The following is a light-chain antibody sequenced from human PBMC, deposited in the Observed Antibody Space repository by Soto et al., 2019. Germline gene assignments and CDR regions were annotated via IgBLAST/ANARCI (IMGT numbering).Light chain of an antibody. CDR3: QQYGSSPPNT. CDR1: QSVSSSY. Sequence: EIVLTQSPGTLSLSPGERATLSCRASQSVSSSYLAWYQQKPGQAPRLLIYGASSRSTGIPDRISGSGSGTDCTLTISRLEPEDFAVYYCQQYGSSPPNTFGQGTKLDIK. J-gene: IGKJ2*01. CDR2: GAS. V-gene: IGKV3-20*01.